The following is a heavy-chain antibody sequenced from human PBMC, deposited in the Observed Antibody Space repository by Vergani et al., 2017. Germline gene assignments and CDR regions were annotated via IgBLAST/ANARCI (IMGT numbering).Heavy chain of an antibody. Sequence: EVQLLESGGGLVQPGGSLRLSCAASGFTFSSYAMSWVRQSPGKGLEWVSTISDSGGSTYYADSVKGRFTISRDNSKNTLCLQMNSLRAEDTAVYYCARRGPFLGYSSGWGFDYWGQGTLVTVSS. V-gene: IGHV3-23*01. CDR1: GFTFSSYA. CDR2: ISDSGGST. CDR3: ARRGPFLGYSSGWGFDY. J-gene: IGHJ4*02. D-gene: IGHD6-19*01.